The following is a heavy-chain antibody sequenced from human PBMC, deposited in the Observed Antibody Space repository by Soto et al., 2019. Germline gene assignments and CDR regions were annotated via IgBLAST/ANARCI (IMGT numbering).Heavy chain of an antibody. V-gene: IGHV4-39*01. CDR3: AGTLPYDILTGYYRKEVSNNWFDR. D-gene: IGHD3-9*01. CDR2: IYYSGST. Sequence: PSETLSLTSTVSAGTTSTSKHYLGCLRHPPRKGLEWIGSIYYSGSTYYNPSLKSRVTISVDTSKNQFSLKLSSVTAADTAVYYCAGTLPYDILTGYYRKEVSNNWFDRWGQGTLVAVSS. CDR1: AGTTSTSKHY. J-gene: IGHJ5*02.